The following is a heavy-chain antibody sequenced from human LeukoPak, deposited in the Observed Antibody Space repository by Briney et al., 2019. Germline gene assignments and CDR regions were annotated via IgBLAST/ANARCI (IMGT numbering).Heavy chain of an antibody. CDR1: GFTFSTSW. Sequence: PGGSLRPSCAASGFTFSTSWMNWVRQAPGKGLEWVGMIKGDGSQSYYVDSVRGRFTISRDNAKDALYLQMNSLRAEDTAVYYCARDASASSTGWYYFDHWGQGALVTVSS. J-gene: IGHJ4*02. CDR3: ARDASASSTGWYYFDH. V-gene: IGHV3-7*03. CDR2: IKGDGSQS. D-gene: IGHD6-19*01.